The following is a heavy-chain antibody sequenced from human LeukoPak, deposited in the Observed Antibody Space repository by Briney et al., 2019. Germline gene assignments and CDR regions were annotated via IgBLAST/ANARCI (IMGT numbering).Heavy chain of an antibody. CDR3: ARDRGYSYGIFDY. D-gene: IGHD5-18*01. Sequence: GGSLRLSCAASGFAFSSYSMNWVRQAPGKGLEWVSYISSSSSTIYYADSVKGRFTISRDNAKNLLYLQMNSLRAEDTAVYYCARDRGYSYGIFDYWGQGTLVTVSS. CDR2: ISSSSSTI. J-gene: IGHJ4*02. V-gene: IGHV3-48*01. CDR1: GFAFSSYS.